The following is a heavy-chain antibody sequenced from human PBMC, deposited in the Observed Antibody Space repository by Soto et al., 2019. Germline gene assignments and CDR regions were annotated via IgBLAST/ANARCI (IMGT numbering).Heavy chain of an antibody. CDR3: ARNYYDSSGYYFDY. Sequence: SETLSVNCTVSGGSISSSSYYWGWIRQPPGKGLEWIGSIYYSGSTYYNPSLKSRVTISVDTSKNQFSLKLSSVTAAGTAVYYCARNYYDSSGYYFDYWGQGTLVPVS. CDR2: IYYSGST. D-gene: IGHD3-22*01. V-gene: IGHV4-39*01. CDR1: GGSISSSSYY. J-gene: IGHJ4*02.